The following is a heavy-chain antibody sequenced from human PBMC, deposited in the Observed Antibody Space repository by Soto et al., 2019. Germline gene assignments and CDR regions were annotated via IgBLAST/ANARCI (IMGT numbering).Heavy chain of an antibody. D-gene: IGHD1-1*01. V-gene: IGHV5-10-1*01. Sequence: EVQLVQSGAEVKKPGESLRISCQGSGNSFTSTWISWVRQTPGKGLEWMGRIDPIDSYTYYSPSFKGHVTITVDKSTTTAYLHWSSLKASDTAMYYCARRSCAGTSCFFDYWGQGTLVAASA. CDR3: ARRSCAGTSCFFDY. CDR1: GNSFTSTW. J-gene: IGHJ4*02. CDR2: IDPIDSYT.